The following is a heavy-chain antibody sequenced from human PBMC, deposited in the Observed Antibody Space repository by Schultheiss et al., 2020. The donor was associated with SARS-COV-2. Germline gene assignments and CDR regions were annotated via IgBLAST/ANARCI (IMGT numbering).Heavy chain of an antibody. CDR1: GGSISGYY. CDR3: ASTLYDSSGYIAYFDF. CDR2: IYYSGST. J-gene: IGHJ4*02. D-gene: IGHD3-22*01. V-gene: IGHV4-59*12. Sequence: SETLSLTCAVYGGSISGYYWSWIRQPPGKGLEWIGCIYYSGSTMYSPSLKSRVTISVDTSKNQFSLKLSSVTAADTAVYYCASTLYDSSGYIAYFDFWGQGTLVTVSS.